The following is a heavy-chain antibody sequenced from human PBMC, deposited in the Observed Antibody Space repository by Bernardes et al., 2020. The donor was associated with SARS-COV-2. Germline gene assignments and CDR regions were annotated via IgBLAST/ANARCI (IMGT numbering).Heavy chain of an antibody. CDR3: ARGSGMVRGVITRGDAFDV. CDR2: ISAYNSNT. V-gene: IGHV1-18*01. J-gene: IGHJ3*01. CDR1: GYSFTTYG. Sequence: ASVKVSCKASGYSFTTYGISWVRQAPGQGLEWMGWISAYNSNTNYAQKFQGRVSMTTDTSTSTAYMDLRSLRSDDTAVYYCARGSGMVRGVITRGDAFDVWGQGTMVTVSS. D-gene: IGHD3-10*01.